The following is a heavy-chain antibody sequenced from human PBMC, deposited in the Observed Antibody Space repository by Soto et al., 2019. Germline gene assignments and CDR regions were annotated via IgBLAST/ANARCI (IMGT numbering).Heavy chain of an antibody. CDR1: GFTFSNYA. CDR3: AKAGGKYCSGGNCYFDY. D-gene: IGHD2-15*01. Sequence: EVQLLESGGGLVRPGGSLRLSCAASGFTFSNYAMSWVRQAPGKGLEWIAAINGGGYTTYYADSVQGRFTFSRDNSKITLSLQMNSLRAEDTAVYYCAKAGGKYCSGGNCYFDYWGQGTLVTVSS. J-gene: IGHJ4*02. CDR2: INGGGYTT. V-gene: IGHV3-23*01.